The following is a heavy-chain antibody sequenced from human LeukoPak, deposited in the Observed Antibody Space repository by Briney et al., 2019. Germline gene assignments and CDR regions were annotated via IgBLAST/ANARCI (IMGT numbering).Heavy chain of an antibody. V-gene: IGHV1-18*01. Sequence: GASVKVSCKASGYTFTSLRINWLRQAPGQGLEWMGWINGYNGNTHYSQNLQGRVTMTRDTSTNTVYLELRSLRFDDTAVYYCARDPRPSYDSSGYYYPGDYWGQGTLVTVSS. CDR2: INGYNGNT. D-gene: IGHD3-22*01. J-gene: IGHJ4*02. CDR1: GYTFTSLR. CDR3: ARDPRPSYDSSGYYYPGDY.